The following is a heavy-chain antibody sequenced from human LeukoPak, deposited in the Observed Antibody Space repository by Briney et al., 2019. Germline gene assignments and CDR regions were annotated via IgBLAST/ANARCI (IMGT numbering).Heavy chain of an antibody. CDR2: IWYDGSNK. J-gene: IGHJ6*02. Sequence: GRSLRLSCAASGFTFSSYGKHWVRQAPGKGLEWVAVIWYDGSNKYYADSVKGRFTISRDNSKNTLYLQMNSLRAEDTAVYYCAKEEWLARLYYGMDVWGQGTTVTVSS. D-gene: IGHD6-19*01. CDR1: GFTFSSYG. V-gene: IGHV3-33*06. CDR3: AKEEWLARLYYGMDV.